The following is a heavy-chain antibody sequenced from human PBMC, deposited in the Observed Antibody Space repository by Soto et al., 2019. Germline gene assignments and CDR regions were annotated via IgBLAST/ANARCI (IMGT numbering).Heavy chain of an antibody. V-gene: IGHV4-59*01. CDR1: GGSISSYY. CDR2: IYYSGST. Sequence: SETLSLTCTVSGGSISSYYWSWIRQPPGKGLEWIGYIYYSGSTNYNPSLKSRVTISVDTSKNQFSLKLSSVTAADTAVYYRAREGGGGYSYYYYYMDVWGKGTTVTVSS. D-gene: IGHD5-12*01. CDR3: AREGGGGYSYYYYYMDV. J-gene: IGHJ6*03.